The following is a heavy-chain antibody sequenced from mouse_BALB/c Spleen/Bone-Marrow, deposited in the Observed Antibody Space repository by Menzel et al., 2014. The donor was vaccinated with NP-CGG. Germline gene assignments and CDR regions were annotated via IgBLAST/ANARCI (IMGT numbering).Heavy chain of an antibody. CDR2: IYPGNVNT. V-gene: IGHV1S56*01. J-gene: IGHJ4*01. D-gene: IGHD2-4*01. CDR1: GYTFTSYY. CDR3: ARDTMITKGAMDY. Sequence: QVQLQQSGPELVKPGASVRISCKASGYTFTSYYIHWVKQRPGQGPEWIGWIYPGNVNTKYNEKFKGKATLTADKSSSTAYMQLSSLTSEDSAVYFCARDTMITKGAMDYWGQGTSVTVSS.